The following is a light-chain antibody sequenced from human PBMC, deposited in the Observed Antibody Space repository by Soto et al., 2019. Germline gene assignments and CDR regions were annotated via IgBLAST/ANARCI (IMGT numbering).Light chain of an antibody. J-gene: IGKJ3*01. CDR3: QQYYTYPWP. Sequence: DIQMTQSPSTLSASVGDRVTITCRASQSISSWLAWYQQRPVKAPKLLIYKASNLESGVPSRFSGSGSGTELTLTISSLHPVYFATYYCQQYYTYPWPFCPGPKLDIK. CDR2: KAS. CDR1: QSISSW. V-gene: IGKV1-5*03.